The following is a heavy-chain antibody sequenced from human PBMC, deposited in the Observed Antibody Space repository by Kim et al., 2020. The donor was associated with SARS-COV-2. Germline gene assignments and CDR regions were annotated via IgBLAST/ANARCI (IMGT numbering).Heavy chain of an antibody. CDR3: AKLGYAVAAPAGDYYYYYGMDV. V-gene: IGHV3-9*01. CDR2: ISWNSGSI. CDR1: GFTFGDYA. Sequence: GGSLRLSCAASGFTFGDYAMHWVRQAPGKGLEWVSGISWNSGSIGYADSVKGRFTISRDNAKNSLYLQMNSLRAEDTALYYCAKLGYAVAAPAGDYYYYYGMDVWGQGTTVTVSS. J-gene: IGHJ6*02. D-gene: IGHD2-2*01.